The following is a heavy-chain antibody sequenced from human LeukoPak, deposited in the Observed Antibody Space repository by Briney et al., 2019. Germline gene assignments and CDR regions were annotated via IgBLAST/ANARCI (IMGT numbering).Heavy chain of an antibody. V-gene: IGHV3-7*01. CDR1: GFTFSSYW. D-gene: IGHD6-13*01. CDR3: ARDRDSSWYARDAFDI. Sequence: GGSLRLSCAASGFTFSSYWMSWVRQAPGKGLEWVVNIKQDGSEKYYVDSVKGRFTISRDNAKNSLYLQMNSLRAEDTAVYYCARDRDSSWYARDAFDIWGQGTMVTVSS. CDR2: IKQDGSEK. J-gene: IGHJ3*02.